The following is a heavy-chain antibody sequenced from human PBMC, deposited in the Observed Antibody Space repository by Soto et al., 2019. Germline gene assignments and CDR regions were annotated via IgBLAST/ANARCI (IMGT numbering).Heavy chain of an antibody. Sequence: QVQLVESGGGLVKPGGSLRLSCAASGFTFSDYYMSWIRQAPGKGLEWVSYISSSSSYTNYADSVKGRFTISRDNAKNSLYLQMNSLRAEDTAVYYCVRDGSGWTNYYFDYWGQGTLVTVSS. J-gene: IGHJ4*02. V-gene: IGHV3-11*06. CDR2: ISSSSSYT. CDR1: GFTFSDYY. D-gene: IGHD6-19*01. CDR3: VRDGSGWTNYYFDY.